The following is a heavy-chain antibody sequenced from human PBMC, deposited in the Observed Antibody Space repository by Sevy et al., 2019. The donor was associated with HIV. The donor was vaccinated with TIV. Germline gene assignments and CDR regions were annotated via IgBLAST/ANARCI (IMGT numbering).Heavy chain of an antibody. Sequence: GGSLRLSCVASEFAFNIHNMTWVRQAPGKGLEWVSSISTSSNNIYYADSVEGRFTISRDNAKNSLYLQMNSLRAEDTAVYYCARTFSFSWYDYWGQGTLVTVSS. CDR3: ARTFSFSWYDY. CDR1: EFAFNIHN. J-gene: IGHJ4*02. V-gene: IGHV3-21*01. D-gene: IGHD6-13*01. CDR2: ISTSSNNI.